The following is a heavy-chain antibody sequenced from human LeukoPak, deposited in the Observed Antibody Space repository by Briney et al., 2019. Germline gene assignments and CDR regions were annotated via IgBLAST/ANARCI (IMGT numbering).Heavy chain of an antibody. D-gene: IGHD3-22*01. CDR2: IYYSGST. CDR3: ARVGDYYDSSGYRNHP. CDR1: GGSISSGDYY. V-gene: IGHV4-30-4*08. Sequence: SETLSLTCTVSGGSISSGDYYWSWIRLPPGKGLEWIGYIYYSGSTYYNPSLKSRVTISVDTSKNQFSLKLSSVTAADTAVYYCARVGDYYDSSGYRNHPWGQGTLVTVSS. J-gene: IGHJ5*02.